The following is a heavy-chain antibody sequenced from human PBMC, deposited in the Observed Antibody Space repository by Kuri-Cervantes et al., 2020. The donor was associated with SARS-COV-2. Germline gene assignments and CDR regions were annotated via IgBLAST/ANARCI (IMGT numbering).Heavy chain of an antibody. CDR2: ISYDGSNK. Sequence: GESLKISCAASGFTFSDYYMSWIRQAPGKGLEWVAVISYDGSNKYYADSVKGRFTISRDNSKNTLYLQMNSLRAEDTDVYYCARDLFGGGCYYCGMDVWGQGTTVTVSS. CDR1: GFTFSDYY. V-gene: IGHV3-30-3*01. D-gene: IGHD4-23*01. CDR3: ARDLFGGGCYYCGMDV. J-gene: IGHJ6*02.